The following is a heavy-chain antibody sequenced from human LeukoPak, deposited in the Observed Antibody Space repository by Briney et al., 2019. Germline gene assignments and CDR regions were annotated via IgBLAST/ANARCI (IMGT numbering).Heavy chain of an antibody. CDR2: IYSGGST. CDR1: GFTVSSNY. D-gene: IGHD3-16*02. V-gene: IGHV3-66*01. CDR3: AREGDDYVWGSYRSGY. J-gene: IGHJ4*02. Sequence: PGGSLRLSCAASGFTVSSNYMSWVRQAPGKGLEWVSVIYSGGSTYYADSVKGRFTISRDNSKNTLYLQMNSLRAEDTAVYYCAREGDDYVWGSYRSGYWGRGTLVTVSS.